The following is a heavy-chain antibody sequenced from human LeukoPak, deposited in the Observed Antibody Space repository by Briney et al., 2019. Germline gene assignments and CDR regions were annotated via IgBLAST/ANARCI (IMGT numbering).Heavy chain of an antibody. CDR3: ARPGAPALFGEFSGLTNWFDP. CDR2: INPSGGST. D-gene: IGHD3-10*02. J-gene: IGHJ5*02. Sequence: ASVKVSXKASGYTFTSYYMHWMRQAHGQGLEWMGIINPSGGSTSYAQKFQGRVTMTRDTSTSTVYMELSSLRSEDTAVYYCARPGAPALFGEFSGLTNWFDPWGQGTLVTVSS. V-gene: IGHV1-46*01. CDR1: GYTFTSYY.